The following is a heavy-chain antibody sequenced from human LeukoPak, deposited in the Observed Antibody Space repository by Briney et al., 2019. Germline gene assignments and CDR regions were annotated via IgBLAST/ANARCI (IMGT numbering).Heavy chain of an antibody. CDR3: ARISTVTTSRAYYYYYYRDV. V-gene: IGHV4-4*07. D-gene: IGHD4-17*01. CDR2: IYTSGST. Sequence: PSETLSLTCTVSGGSISSYYWSWIRQPAGKGLEWIGRIYTSGSTNYNPSLKSRVTMSVDTSKNQFSLKLSSVTAADTAAYYCARISTVTTSRAYYYYYYRDVWGKGTTVTVSS. J-gene: IGHJ6*03. CDR1: GGSISSYY.